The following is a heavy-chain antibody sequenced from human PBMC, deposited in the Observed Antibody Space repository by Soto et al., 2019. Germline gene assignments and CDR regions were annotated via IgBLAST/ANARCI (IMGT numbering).Heavy chain of an antibody. D-gene: IGHD3-3*01. J-gene: IGHJ5*02. Sequence: SETLSLTCAVYGGSFSGYYWSWIRQPPGKGLEWIGEINHSGSTNYNPSLKSRVTISVDTSKNQFSLKLSSVTAADTAVYYCARVGPTIFGVKQNWFDPWGQGTLVTVSS. CDR1: GGSFSGYY. CDR3: ARVGPTIFGVKQNWFDP. CDR2: INHSGST. V-gene: IGHV4-34*01.